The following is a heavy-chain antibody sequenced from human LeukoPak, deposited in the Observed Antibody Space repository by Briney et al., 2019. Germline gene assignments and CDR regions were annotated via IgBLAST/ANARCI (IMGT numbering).Heavy chain of an antibody. D-gene: IGHD2-2*01. CDR1: GGSISSSSYY. J-gene: IGHJ4*02. CDR2: IYYSGST. V-gene: IGHV4-39*01. CDR3: ARLGCSSTSCSSLFDY. Sequence: SESLSLTCTVSGGSISSSSYYWGWIRQPPGKGLEWIGSIYYSGSTYYHPSLKSRVTISVDTSKNQFSLKLSSVTAADTAVYYCARLGCSSTSCSSLFDYWGQGTLVTVSS.